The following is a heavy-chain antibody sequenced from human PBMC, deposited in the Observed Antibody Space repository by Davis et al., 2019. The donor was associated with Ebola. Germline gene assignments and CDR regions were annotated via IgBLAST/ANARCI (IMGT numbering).Heavy chain of an antibody. CDR2: VNHYGNT. J-gene: IGHJ4*02. V-gene: IGHV4-34*01. D-gene: IGHD6-6*01. CDR3: VTNSSSTRPFDY. Sequence: PSETLSLTCAVSGGSLSGYYWTWIRQPPGKGLEWIGQVNHYGNTNYNPSLRRRLTISVDTSNNQFSLKLSSVTAADTAIYYCVTNSSSTRPFDYWGQGTLVTVSA. CDR1: GGSLSGYY.